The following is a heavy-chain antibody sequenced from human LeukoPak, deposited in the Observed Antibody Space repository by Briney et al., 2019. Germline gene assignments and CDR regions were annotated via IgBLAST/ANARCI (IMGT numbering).Heavy chain of an antibody. CDR2: INPNSGGT. CDR3: EGDTGLTYDY. D-gene: IGHD2-8*02. CDR1: GYTFTEYF. V-gene: IGHV1-2*02. J-gene: IGHJ4*02. Sequence: ASVKVSCKASGYTFTEYFIHWVRQAPGQGLEWMGWINPNSGGTNYAQRFQGRVTMTRDASISTAYMELSRLRSDDTAVYFCEGDTGLTYDYWGQGTLVTVSS.